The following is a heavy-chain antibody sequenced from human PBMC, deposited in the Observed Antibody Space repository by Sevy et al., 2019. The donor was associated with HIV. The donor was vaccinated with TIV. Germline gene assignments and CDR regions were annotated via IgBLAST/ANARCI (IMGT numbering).Heavy chain of an antibody. Sequence: GESLKISCVVSGISFTTSGMHWVRQAPGKGLEWVAVISYHGRDKFYAESVKGRSTISRDNSKNMLYLQMNSLRAEDMAVYYCAKDFTGYNGMDVWGQGTMVTVSS. J-gene: IGHJ6*02. CDR1: GISFTTSG. CDR2: ISYHGRDK. CDR3: AKDFTGYNGMDV. D-gene: IGHD3-9*01. V-gene: IGHV3-30*18.